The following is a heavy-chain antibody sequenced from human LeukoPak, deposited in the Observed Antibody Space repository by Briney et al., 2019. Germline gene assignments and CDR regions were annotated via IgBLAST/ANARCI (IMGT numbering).Heavy chain of an antibody. V-gene: IGHV3-23*01. Sequence: GGSLRPSCAASGFTFSSYAMSWVRQAPGKGLEWVSAISGSGGSTYYADSVKGRFTISIDNSKNTLYLQMNSLRAEDTAVYYCAKGTGYDFWSGYPYYYYYMDVWGKGTTVTVSS. CDR1: GFTFSSYA. CDR2: ISGSGGST. CDR3: AKGTGYDFWSGYPYYYYYMDV. J-gene: IGHJ6*03. D-gene: IGHD3-3*01.